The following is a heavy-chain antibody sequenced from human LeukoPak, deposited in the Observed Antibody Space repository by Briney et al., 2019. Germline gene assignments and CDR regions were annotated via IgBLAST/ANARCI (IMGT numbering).Heavy chain of an antibody. J-gene: IGHJ3*02. CDR1: GGSISSGSYC. D-gene: IGHD6-19*01. CDR2: IYSSGST. CDR3: ARGPVIWGNSGWYAIRGYAFDI. Sequence: PSETLSLTCTVSGGSISSGSYCWSWIRQSAGKGLEWIGHIYSSGSTNYNPSLKSRVTVSVDTSKNQFSLKLSSVTAADTAVYYCARGPVIWGNSGWYAIRGYAFDIWGQGTMVTVSS. V-gene: IGHV4-61*09.